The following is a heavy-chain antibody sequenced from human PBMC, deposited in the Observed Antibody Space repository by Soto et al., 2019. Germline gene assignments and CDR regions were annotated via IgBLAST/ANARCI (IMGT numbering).Heavy chain of an antibody. CDR1: GGSIRSGAYY. D-gene: IGHD5-18*01. CDR2: IFYSGST. Sequence: QVQLQESGPGLVKPSQTLSLTCTVSGGSIRSGAYYWSWIRQNPERGLEWIGYIFYSGSTFYNPSLKSRVTISVDTSKNQFSLNLTSVTAADTAVYYCARDRYSYGNDYWGQGTLVTVSS. V-gene: IGHV4-31*03. J-gene: IGHJ4*02. CDR3: ARDRYSYGNDY.